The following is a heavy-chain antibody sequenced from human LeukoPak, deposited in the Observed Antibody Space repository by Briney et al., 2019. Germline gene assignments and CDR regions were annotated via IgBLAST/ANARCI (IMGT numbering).Heavy chain of an antibody. V-gene: IGHV3-7*01. CDR1: GFTFSSYG. CDR3: ARDDGYRSYDY. Sequence: GRSLRLSCAASGFTFSSYGMHWVRQAPGKGLEWVANIKEDGSEKYYVDSVKGRFAISRDNPQNSLYLQMSSLRAEDTALYFCARDDGYRSYDYGGQGTLVTVSS. CDR2: IKEDGSEK. D-gene: IGHD5-24*01. J-gene: IGHJ4*02.